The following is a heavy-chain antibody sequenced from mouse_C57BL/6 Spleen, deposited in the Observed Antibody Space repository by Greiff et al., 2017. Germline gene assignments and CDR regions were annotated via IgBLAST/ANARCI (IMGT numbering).Heavy chain of an antibody. CDR3: TRSDYYGSSYYYAMDY. Sequence: VQLQQSGAELVRPGASVTLSCKASGYTFTDYEMHWVKQTPVHGLEWIGAIDPETGGTAYNQKFKGKAILTADKSSSTAYMELRSLTSEDSAVYYCTRSDYYGSSYYYAMDYWGQGTSVTVSS. V-gene: IGHV1-15*01. CDR1: GYTFTDYE. CDR2: IDPETGGT. D-gene: IGHD1-1*01. J-gene: IGHJ4*01.